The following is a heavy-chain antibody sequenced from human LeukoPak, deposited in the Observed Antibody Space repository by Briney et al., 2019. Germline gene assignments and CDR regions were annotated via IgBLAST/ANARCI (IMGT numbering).Heavy chain of an antibody. CDR2: IFHSGST. CDR1: GGSISSNTYY. V-gene: IGHV4-39*01. CDR3: ARAVPLGFCSSTSCFHDAFDI. Sequence: SETLSLTCIVSGGSISSNTYYWGWIRQPPGKGLEWIGGIFHSGSTYYNPSLKSRVTISVDTSKNQFSLKLSSVTAADTAVYYCARAVPLGFCSSTSCFHDAFDIWGQGTTVTVS. D-gene: IGHD2-2*01. J-gene: IGHJ3*02.